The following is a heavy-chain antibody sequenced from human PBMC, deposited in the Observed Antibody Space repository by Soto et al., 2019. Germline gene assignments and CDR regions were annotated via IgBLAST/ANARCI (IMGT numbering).Heavy chain of an antibody. CDR3: ARGLYGTGWYMDHFDF. CDR2: INEDGNKK. J-gene: IGHJ4*02. D-gene: IGHD6-19*01. Sequence: EAQLVESGGGLVQPGGSLRLSCAASGFSFGSFWMSWVRQAPGKGLEWMANINEDGNKKYYVDSVRGRFTISRDNAKDSLYLQMDNLRVEDTAVYYCARGLYGTGWYMDHFDFWGQGSLVMVSS. V-gene: IGHV3-7*04. CDR1: GFSFGSFW.